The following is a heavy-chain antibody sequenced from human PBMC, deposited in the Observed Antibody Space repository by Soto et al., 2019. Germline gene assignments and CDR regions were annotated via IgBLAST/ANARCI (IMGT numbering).Heavy chain of an antibody. J-gene: IGHJ4*02. CDR2: IYHSGST. D-gene: IGHD3-16*02. CDR3: ARGHFVGLHLGELSL. CDR1: SGSISSSNW. V-gene: IGHV4-4*02. Sequence: SETLSLTCAVSSGSISSSNWWSWVRQPPGKGLEWIGEIYHSGSTNYNPSLKSRVTISVDKSKNQFSLKLSSVTAADTAVYYCARGHFVGLHLGELSLWGQGTLVTVSS.